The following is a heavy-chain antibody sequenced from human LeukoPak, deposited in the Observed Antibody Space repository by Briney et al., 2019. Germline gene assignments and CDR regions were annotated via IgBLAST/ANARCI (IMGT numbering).Heavy chain of an antibody. CDR1: GYTFTSYY. J-gene: IGHJ4*02. D-gene: IGHD3-22*01. CDR3: GYDSSGYSLDY. Sequence: ASVRVSCKASGYTFTSYYMHWVRQAPGQGLEWMGIINPSGGSTSYAQKFQGRVTMTRDTSTSTVYMELSSLRSEDTAVYYCGYDSSGYSLDYWGQGTLVTVSS. CDR2: INPSGGST. V-gene: IGHV1-46*01.